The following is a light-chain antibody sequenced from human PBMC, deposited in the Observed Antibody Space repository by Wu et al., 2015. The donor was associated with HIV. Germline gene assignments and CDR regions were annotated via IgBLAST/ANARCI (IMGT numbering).Light chain of an antibody. V-gene: IGKV3-15*01. CDR1: QSVNNK. J-gene: IGKJ4*01. CDR2: GPS. CDR3: QQYNYWPS. Sequence: GDRATLSCRASQSVNNKIAWYQQKPGQAPRLLVYGPSTRATGVPARFTGSGSGTDFTLTITSLQSEDFAVYFCQQYNYWPSFGGGTKVEL.